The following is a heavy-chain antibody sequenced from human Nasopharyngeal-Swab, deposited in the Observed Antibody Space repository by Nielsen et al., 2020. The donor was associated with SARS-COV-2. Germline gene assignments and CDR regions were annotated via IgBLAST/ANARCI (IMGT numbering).Heavy chain of an antibody. D-gene: IGHD3-22*01. CDR3: ARGRQYYDSSAYYSGHDAFDI. CDR2: INAANGDT. CDR1: GYTFTSYA. Sequence: ASVKVSCKASGYTFTSYAMHWVRQAPGQRLEWLGWINAANGDTKYSQKIQGRVTITRDTSASTAYMELSSLRSEDTAVYYCARGRQYYDSSAYYSGHDAFDIWGQGTKLTVSS. V-gene: IGHV1-3*01. J-gene: IGHJ3*02.